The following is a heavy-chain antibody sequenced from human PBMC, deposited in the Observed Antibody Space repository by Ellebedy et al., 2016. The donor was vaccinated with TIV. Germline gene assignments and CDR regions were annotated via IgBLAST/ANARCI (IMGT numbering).Heavy chain of an antibody. V-gene: IGHV1-3*04. J-gene: IGHJ4*02. CDR3: AKDRGGTGDFDY. CDR2: INTDTGNT. Sequence: AASVKVSCKASGYTFALYTMHWVHQAPGQRLEWLGWINTDTGNTEYSQHFQGRVTFTTDTAASTVYMRLSSLGSEDTDVYYFAKDRGGTGDFDYWGQGTLVTVSS. D-gene: IGHD1-7*01. CDR1: GYTFALYT.